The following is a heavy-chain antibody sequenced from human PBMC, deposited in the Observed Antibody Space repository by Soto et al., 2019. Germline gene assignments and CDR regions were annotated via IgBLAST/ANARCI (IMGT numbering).Heavy chain of an antibody. CDR2: ISYDGSNK. Sequence: GGSLRLSCAASGFTFSSYGMHWVRQAPGKGLEWVAVISYDGSNKYYADSVKGRFTISRDNSKNTLYLQMNSLRAEDTAVYYCAKDTFVFLEWVTKLYYYGMDVWGQGTTVTVSS. J-gene: IGHJ6*02. D-gene: IGHD3-3*01. CDR3: AKDTFVFLEWVTKLYYYGMDV. CDR1: GFTFSSYG. V-gene: IGHV3-30*18.